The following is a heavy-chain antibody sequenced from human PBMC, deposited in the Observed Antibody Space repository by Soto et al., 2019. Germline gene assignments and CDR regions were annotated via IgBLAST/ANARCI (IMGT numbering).Heavy chain of an antibody. J-gene: IGHJ3*02. CDR1: GGSISSYF. CDR2: IFYSGTT. V-gene: IGHV4-59*01. CDR3: ARGRGGTYDAFDI. Sequence: QVQLQESGPRLVKPSETLSLTCTVSGGSISSYFWSWIRQPPGEGLEWIGHIFYSGTTNYSPSLKSRVTMSLGTAKNQFSLNLTSVTAADTAVYYCARGRGGTYDAFDIWGQGTMVTVSS. D-gene: IGHD1-26*01.